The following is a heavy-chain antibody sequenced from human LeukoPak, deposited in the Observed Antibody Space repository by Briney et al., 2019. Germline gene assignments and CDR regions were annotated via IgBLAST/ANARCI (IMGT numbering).Heavy chain of an antibody. CDR1: GGTFSSYA. CDR2: IIPIFGTA. CDR3: AIVPRPGEYNYGYGGY. D-gene: IGHD5-18*01. V-gene: IGHV1-69*06. J-gene: IGHJ4*02. Sequence: ASVKVSCKASGGTFSSYAISWVRQAPGQGLEWMGGIIPIFGTANYAQKFQGRVTITADKSTSTAYMELSSLRSEDTAVYYCAIVPRPGEYNYGYGGYWGQGTPVAVSS.